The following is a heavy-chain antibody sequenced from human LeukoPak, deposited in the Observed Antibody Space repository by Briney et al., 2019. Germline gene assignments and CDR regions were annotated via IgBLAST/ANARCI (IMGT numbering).Heavy chain of an antibody. V-gene: IGHV5-51*01. J-gene: IGHJ5*02. D-gene: IGHD2-15*01. CDR1: GYSFTSYW. CDR3: ARSFGYCSGGSCYHINWFDP. CDR2: IYPGDSDT. Sequence: GESLKISCKGSGYSFTSYWIGWVRQMPGKGLEWMGIIYPGDSDTRYSPSFQGQVTISADKSISTAYLQWSSLKASDTAMYYCARSFGYCSGGSCYHINWFDPWGQGTLVTVSS.